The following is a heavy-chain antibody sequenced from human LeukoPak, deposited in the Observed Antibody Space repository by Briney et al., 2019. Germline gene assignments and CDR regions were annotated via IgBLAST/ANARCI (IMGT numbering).Heavy chain of an antibody. Sequence: PSETLSLTCTVSGGSIGSYYWSWIRQPPGKGLEWIGYIYYSGSTNYNPSLKSRVTISVDTSKNQFSLKLSSVTAADTAVYYCARDPWYYYGSGSYYPWGQGTLVTVSS. V-gene: IGHV4-59*01. D-gene: IGHD3-10*01. J-gene: IGHJ5*02. CDR2: IYYSGST. CDR1: GGSIGSYY. CDR3: ARDPWYYYGSGSYYP.